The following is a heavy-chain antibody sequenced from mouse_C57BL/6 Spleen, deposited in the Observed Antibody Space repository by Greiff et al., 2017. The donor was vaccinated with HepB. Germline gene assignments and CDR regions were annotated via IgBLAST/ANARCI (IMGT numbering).Heavy chain of an antibody. V-gene: IGHV1-61*01. J-gene: IGHJ3*01. D-gene: IGHD2-4*01. CDR2: IYPSDSET. Sequence: QVQLQQPGAELVRPGSSVKLSCKASGYTFTSYWMDWVKQRPGQGLEWIGNIYPSDSETHYNQKFKDKATLTVDKSSSTAYMQLSSLTSEDSAVYYCARDVGDYDTWFAYWGQGTLVTVSA. CDR1: GYTFTSYW. CDR3: ARDVGDYDTWFAY.